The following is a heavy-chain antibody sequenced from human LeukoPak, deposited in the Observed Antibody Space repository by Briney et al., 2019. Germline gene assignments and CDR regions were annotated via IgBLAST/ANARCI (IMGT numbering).Heavy chain of an antibody. CDR1: TFTFSHYG. J-gene: IGHJ5*02. Sequence: GGSLRLSCAASTFTFSHYGMSWVRQAPGKGLEWVSRINSDGSSTSYADSVKGRFTISRDNAKNTLYLQMNSLRAEDTAVYYCAREGYGGYDWFDPWGQGTLVTVSS. D-gene: IGHD5-12*01. CDR3: AREGYGGYDWFDP. V-gene: IGHV3-74*01. CDR2: INSDGSST.